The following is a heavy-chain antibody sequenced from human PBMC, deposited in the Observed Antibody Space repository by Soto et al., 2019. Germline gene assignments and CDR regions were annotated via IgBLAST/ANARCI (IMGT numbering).Heavy chain of an antibody. D-gene: IGHD1-7*01. CDR1: GYTFTSYG. Sequence: SVKVSCKASGYTFTSYGISWVRQAPGQGLEWMGGIIPIFGTPNYAQKFQDRVTMTADESTSTAYMELSSLRSEDTAVYYCAKGEKLELTGAWYYFDYWGQGTQVTVSS. V-gene: IGHV1-69*13. CDR3: AKGEKLELTGAWYYFDY. CDR2: IIPIFGTP. J-gene: IGHJ4*02.